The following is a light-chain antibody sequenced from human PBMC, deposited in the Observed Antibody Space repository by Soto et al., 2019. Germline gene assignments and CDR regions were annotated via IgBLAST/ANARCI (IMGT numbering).Light chain of an antibody. CDR1: QSISSW. V-gene: IGKV1-5*03. Sequence: DIQMTQSPSTLSASVGDRVTITGRASQSISSWLAWYQQKPGKAPKLLIYKASSLESGVPSRFSGSGSGTEFTLTISSLQPDDFATYYCQQYNSPTFGQGTKVEIK. CDR3: QQYNSPT. CDR2: KAS. J-gene: IGKJ1*01.